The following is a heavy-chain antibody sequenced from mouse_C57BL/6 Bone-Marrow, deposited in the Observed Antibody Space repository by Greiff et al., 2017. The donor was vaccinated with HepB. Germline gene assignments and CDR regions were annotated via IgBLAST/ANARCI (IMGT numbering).Heavy chain of an antibody. J-gene: IGHJ4*01. D-gene: IGHD2-4*01. CDR1: GFTFSSYG. CDR2: ISSGGSYT. CDR3: ARQGYYDYDGYAMDY. V-gene: IGHV5-6*01. Sequence: EVQGVESGGDLVKPGGSLKLSCAASGFTFSSYGMSWVRQTPDKRLEWVATISSGGSYTYYPDSVKGRCTISRDNAKNTLYLQMSSLKSEDTAMYYCARQGYYDYDGYAMDYWGQGTSVTVSS.